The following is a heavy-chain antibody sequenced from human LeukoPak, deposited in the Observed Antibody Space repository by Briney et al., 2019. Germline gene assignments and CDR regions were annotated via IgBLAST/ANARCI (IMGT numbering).Heavy chain of an antibody. V-gene: IGHV3-21*01. CDR2: ISSSSSYI. J-gene: IGHJ2*01. Sequence: GGSLRLSCAASGFTFSSYSMNWVRQAPGKGLEWVSSISSSSSYIYYADSVKGRFTISRDNAKNSLYLQMNSLRAEDTAGYYCVRGIQLWALFELWGRGTLVSVSS. CDR1: GFTFSSYS. D-gene: IGHD5-18*01. CDR3: VRGIQLWALFEL.